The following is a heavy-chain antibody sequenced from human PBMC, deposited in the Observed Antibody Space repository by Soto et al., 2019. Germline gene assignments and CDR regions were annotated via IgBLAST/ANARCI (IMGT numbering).Heavy chain of an antibody. D-gene: IGHD5-12*01. V-gene: IGHV4-34*01. CDR1: GGSFSGYY. CDR2: INHSGST. CDR3: ARVIGWLQLSWFDP. J-gene: IGHJ5*02. Sequence: SETLSLTCAVYGGSFSGYYWSWIRQPPGKGLEWIGEINHSGSTNYNPSLKSRVTISVDTSKNQFSLKLSPVTAADTAVYYCARVIGWLQLSWFDPWGQGTLVTVSS.